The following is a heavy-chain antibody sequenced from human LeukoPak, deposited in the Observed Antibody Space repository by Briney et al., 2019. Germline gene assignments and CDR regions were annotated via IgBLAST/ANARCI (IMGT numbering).Heavy chain of an antibody. J-gene: IGHJ4*02. D-gene: IGHD6-19*01. CDR3: ARAATTPRGQWLVIFLDY. CDR2: ISYDGSNK. Sequence: GRSLRLSCAASGFTFSSYAMHWVRQAPGKGLEWVAVISYDGSNKYYADSVKGRFTISRDNSKNTLYLQMNSLRAEDTAVYYCARAATTPRGQWLVIFLDYWGQGTLVTVSS. CDR1: GFTFSSYA. V-gene: IGHV3-30-3*01.